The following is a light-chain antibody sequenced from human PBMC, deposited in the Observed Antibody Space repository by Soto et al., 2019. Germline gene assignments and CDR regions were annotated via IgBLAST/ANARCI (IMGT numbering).Light chain of an antibody. J-gene: IGKJ4*01. CDR1: QGINNY. CDR2: DAS. Sequence: EIVLKQSPVTLSLSPGERATFPCRASQGINNYLAWSQQKPGQPPRLLIYDASNRATAIPVRFSGSGSGTDFTLTISSLEPEDSAVYYCQYRGIWPPGATFGGGTKVEIK. CDR3: QYRGIWPPGAT. V-gene: IGKV3-11*01.